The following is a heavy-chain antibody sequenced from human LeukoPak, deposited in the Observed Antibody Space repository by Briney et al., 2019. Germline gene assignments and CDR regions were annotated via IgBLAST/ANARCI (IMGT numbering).Heavy chain of an antibody. CDR3: TTASGPVY. Sequence: GGSLRLSRAASGFTFSNAWMSWVRQAPGKGLEWVGRIKSKTDGGTTDYASPVKGRFTISRDDSKTTLFPQINSLKTEDTAVYYCTTASGPVYWGQGTLVTVSS. CDR1: GFTFSNAW. J-gene: IGHJ4*02. V-gene: IGHV3-15*01. CDR2: IKSKTDGGTT. D-gene: IGHD3-10*01.